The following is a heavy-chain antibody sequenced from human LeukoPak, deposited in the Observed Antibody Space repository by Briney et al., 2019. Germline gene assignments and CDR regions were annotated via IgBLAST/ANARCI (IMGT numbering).Heavy chain of an antibody. CDR1: GGSISSHY. CDR3: ARVSGWYSSGWYYYYGMDV. CDR2: IYYSGST. J-gene: IGHJ6*02. V-gene: IGHV4-59*11. Sequence: SETLSLTCTVSGGSISSHYWSWIRQPPGKGLEWIGYIYYSGSTNYNPSLKSRVTISVDTSKNQFSLKLSSVTAADTAVYYCARVSGWYSSGWYYYYGMDVWGQGTTVTVSS. D-gene: IGHD6-19*01.